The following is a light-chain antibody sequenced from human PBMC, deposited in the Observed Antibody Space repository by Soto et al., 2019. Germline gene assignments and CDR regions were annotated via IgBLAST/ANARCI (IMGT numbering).Light chain of an antibody. CDR3: SSYAGSNSVI. CDR2: EVS. Sequence: QSALTQPPSVSGSPGQSVTISCTGTSSDVGAYDRVSWYQQPPGTAPKLVIHEVSRRPSGVPDRFSGSKSGNTASLTISGLQAEEEADYYCSSYAGSNSVIFGGGTKLTVL. CDR1: SSDVGAYDR. V-gene: IGLV2-18*02. J-gene: IGLJ2*01.